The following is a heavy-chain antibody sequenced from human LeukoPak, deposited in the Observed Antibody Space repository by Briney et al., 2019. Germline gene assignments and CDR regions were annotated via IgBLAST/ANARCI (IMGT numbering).Heavy chain of an antibody. Sequence: ASVKVSCKAYGYTFTNYGISWVRQAPGQGLEWMGWISAYYGNTKYAQKLQGRVTVTTDTSTSTAYMELRSLRSDDTAVYYCARGGATVGMDVWGQGTLVTVSS. CDR2: ISAYYGNT. D-gene: IGHD1-26*01. CDR1: GYTFTNYG. V-gene: IGHV1-18*01. CDR3: ARGGATVGMDV. J-gene: IGHJ4*02.